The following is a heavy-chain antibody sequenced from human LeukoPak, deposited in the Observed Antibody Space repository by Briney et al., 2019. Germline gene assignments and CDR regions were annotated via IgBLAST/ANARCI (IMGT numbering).Heavy chain of an antibody. CDR2: INGDGSST. Sequence: PGGSLRLSCAASGFTFSSYWMHWVRQAPGKGLLWVSRINGDGSSTNYADSVKGRFTISRDNAKNTLYLQMNSLRAEDTAVYYCASDSTSGWYSNRPDFWGQGTLVTVSS. CDR3: ASDSTSGWYSNRPDF. J-gene: IGHJ4*02. CDR1: GFTFSSYW. V-gene: IGHV3-74*01. D-gene: IGHD6-19*01.